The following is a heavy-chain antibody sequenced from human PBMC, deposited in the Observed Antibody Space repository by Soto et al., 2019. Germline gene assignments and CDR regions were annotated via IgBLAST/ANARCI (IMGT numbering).Heavy chain of an antibody. V-gene: IGHV3-23*01. CDR2: ISGSGGST. CDR3: AKDPRNIVVVPAAP. J-gene: IGHJ4*02. Sequence: GGSLRLSCAASGFTFSSYAMSWVRQAPGKGLEWVSAISGSGGSTYYADSVKGRFTISRDNSKNPLYLQMNSLRAEDTAVYYCAKDPRNIVVVPAAPWGQGTLVTVSS. CDR1: GFTFSSYA. D-gene: IGHD2-2*01.